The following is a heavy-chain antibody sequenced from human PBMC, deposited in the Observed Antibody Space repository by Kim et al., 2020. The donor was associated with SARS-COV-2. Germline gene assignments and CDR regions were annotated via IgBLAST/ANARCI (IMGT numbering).Heavy chain of an antibody. V-gene: IGHV3-30*02. Sequence: AESVQGRHTISRDNSKNTLYLQLNTLRPEDTAVYYCAKGGWGSYYYYGMDDWGQGTTVTVSS. D-gene: IGHD3-10*01. J-gene: IGHJ6*02. CDR3: AKGGWGSYYYYGMDD.